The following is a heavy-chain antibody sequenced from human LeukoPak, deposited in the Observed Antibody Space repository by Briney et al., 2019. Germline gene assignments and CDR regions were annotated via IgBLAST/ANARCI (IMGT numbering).Heavy chain of an antibody. CDR2: ISGSGGST. J-gene: IGHJ4*02. CDR1: GFTFSSYW. V-gene: IGHV3-23*01. D-gene: IGHD2-21*02. CDR3: AKEVVTAIHGVDY. Sequence: GESLRLSCAASGFTFSSYWMNWARQAPGKGLEWVSAISGSGGSTYYADSVKGRFTISRDNSKNTLYLQMNSLRAEDTAVYYCAKEVVTAIHGVDYWGQGTLVTVSS.